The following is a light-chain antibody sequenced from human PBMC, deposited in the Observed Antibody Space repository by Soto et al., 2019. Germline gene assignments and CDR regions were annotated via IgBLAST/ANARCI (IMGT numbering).Light chain of an antibody. Sequence: DIQMTQSPSSVSASVGDRVTITCRASQAISDWLAWYQQKPGKAPEPLIYAASSLQSGVPSRFSGSGSGIDFTLTISSLQPEDAATYYCHQAHRFPYTFGQGTKLEIK. CDR1: QAISDW. V-gene: IGKV1-12*01. CDR3: HQAHRFPYT. CDR2: AAS. J-gene: IGKJ2*01.